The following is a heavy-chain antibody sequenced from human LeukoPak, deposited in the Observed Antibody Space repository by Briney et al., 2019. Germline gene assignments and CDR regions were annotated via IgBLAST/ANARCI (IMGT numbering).Heavy chain of an antibody. CDR3: AREIQLRYYFDY. Sequence: PGRSLRLSCAASGFTFSSYAMHWVRQAPGKGREGGAVISYDGSNKYYADSVKGRFTISRDNSKNTLYLQMNSLRAEDTAVYYCAREIQLRYYFDYRGQGTLVTVSS. J-gene: IGHJ4*02. V-gene: IGHV3-30*04. CDR2: ISYDGSNK. D-gene: IGHD5-18*01. CDR1: GFTFSSYA.